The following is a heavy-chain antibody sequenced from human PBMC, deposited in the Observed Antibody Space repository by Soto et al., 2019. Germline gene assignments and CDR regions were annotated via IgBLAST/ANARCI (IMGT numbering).Heavy chain of an antibody. D-gene: IGHD3-10*01. CDR2: IYYSGST. V-gene: IGHV4-59*08. CDR1: GGSISSYY. J-gene: IGHJ3*02. CDR3: ASLSGSYYNGWAFDI. Sequence: PSETLSLTCTVSGGSISSYYWSWIRQPPGKGLEWIGYIYYSGSTNYNPSLKSRVTISVDTSKNQFSLKLSSVTAADTAVYYCASLSGSYYNGWAFDIWGQGTMVTVSS.